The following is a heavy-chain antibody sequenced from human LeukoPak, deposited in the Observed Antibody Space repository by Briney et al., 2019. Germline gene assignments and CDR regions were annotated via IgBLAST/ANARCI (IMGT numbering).Heavy chain of an antibody. CDR3: ARSSPDRSFDI. J-gene: IGHJ3*02. CDR2: INPNSGGT. CDR1: GFTFSSYA. V-gene: IGHV1-2*02. Sequence: GRSLRLSCAASGFTFSSYAMHWVRQAPGQGLEWMGWINPNSGGTNYAQKFQGRVTMTRDTSISTAYMELSRLRSDDTAVYYCARSSPDRSFDIWGQGTMVTVSS. D-gene: IGHD6-6*01.